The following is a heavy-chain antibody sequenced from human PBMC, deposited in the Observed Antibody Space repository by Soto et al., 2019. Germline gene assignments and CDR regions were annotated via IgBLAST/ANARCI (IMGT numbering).Heavy chain of an antibody. Sequence: GGSLRLSCEASGSTFSNYAMTWVRQAPGKGLEWVSGISGSGGTTFYAGSVKGRFAISRDNSKNTLYLQMKSLRAEDSAVYYCALRYCSRTTCPPLNSYFYMDVWGKGTTVTVSS. CDR3: ALRYCSRTTCPPLNSYFYMDV. CDR2: ISGSGGTT. J-gene: IGHJ6*03. D-gene: IGHD2-2*01. V-gene: IGHV3-23*01. CDR1: GSTFSNYA.